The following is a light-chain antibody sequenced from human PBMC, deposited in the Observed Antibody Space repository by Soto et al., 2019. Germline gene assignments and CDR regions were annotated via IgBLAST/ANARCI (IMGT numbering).Light chain of an antibody. CDR3: HQYDDWPPA. Sequence: EIVVTQSPATLSVSPGERATLSXXXXQSVSTNVAWYQQKPGQAPRLLIYGPSTRASGVPARFSGSGSGREFTLTISSLQSEDFAVYYCHQYDDWPPAFGQGTKVEVK. J-gene: IGKJ1*01. CDR1: QSVSTN. CDR2: GPS. V-gene: IGKV3-15*01.